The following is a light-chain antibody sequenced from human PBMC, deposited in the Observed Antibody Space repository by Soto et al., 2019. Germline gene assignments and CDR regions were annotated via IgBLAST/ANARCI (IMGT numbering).Light chain of an antibody. Sequence: EIVLTQSPGTPSLSPGERATLSCRASPSISSSYLAWYQQKPGQAPRLLISGASTRATGIPARFSGSGSGTEFTLTISSLQSEDFAVYYCQQHINWPLTFGGGTKVDIK. J-gene: IGKJ4*01. V-gene: IGKV3-15*01. CDR3: QQHINWPLT. CDR2: GAS. CDR1: PSISSSY.